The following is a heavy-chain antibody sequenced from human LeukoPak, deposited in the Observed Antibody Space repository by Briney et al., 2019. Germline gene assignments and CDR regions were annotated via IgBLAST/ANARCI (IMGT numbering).Heavy chain of an antibody. J-gene: IGHJ4*02. CDR3: AKDHSGSYSYYFDY. CDR2: ISSSSSTI. V-gene: IGHV3-48*01. D-gene: IGHD1-26*01. Sequence: GGSLRLSCAASGFTFSSYSMNWVRQAPGKGLEWVSYISSSSSTIYYADSVKGRFTISRDNAKNSLYLQMNSQRAEDTAVYYCAKDHSGSYSYYFDYWGQGTLVTVSS. CDR1: GFTFSSYS.